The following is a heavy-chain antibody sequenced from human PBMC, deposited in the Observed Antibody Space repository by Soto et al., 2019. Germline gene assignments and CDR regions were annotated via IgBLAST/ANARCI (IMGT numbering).Heavy chain of an antibody. CDR3: ARGRKVTMVRGGLYYYYYGMDV. D-gene: IGHD3-10*01. CDR1: GGSFSGYY. Sequence: SETLSLTCAFYGGSFSGYYWSWIRQPPGKGLEWIGEINHSGSTNYNPSLKSRVTISVDTSKNQFSLKLSSVTAADTAVYYCARGRKVTMVRGGLYYYYYGMDVWGQGTTVTVSS. J-gene: IGHJ6*02. V-gene: IGHV4-34*01. CDR2: INHSGST.